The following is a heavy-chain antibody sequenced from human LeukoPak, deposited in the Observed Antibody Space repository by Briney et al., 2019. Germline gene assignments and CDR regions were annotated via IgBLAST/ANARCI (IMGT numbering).Heavy chain of an antibody. CDR1: GGSISSYY. Sequence: PSETLSLTCAVSGGSISSYYWSWIRQPPGKGLEWIGYIYYSGSTNYNPSLKSRVTISVDTSKNQFSLKLSSVTAADTAVYYCARLKWGVGTYYYDYWGQGTLVTVSS. CDR2: IYYSGST. V-gene: IGHV4-59*01. CDR3: ARLKWGVGTYYYDY. D-gene: IGHD2-15*01. J-gene: IGHJ4*02.